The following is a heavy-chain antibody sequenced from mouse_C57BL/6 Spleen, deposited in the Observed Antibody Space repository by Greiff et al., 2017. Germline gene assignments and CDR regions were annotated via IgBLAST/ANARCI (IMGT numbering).Heavy chain of an antibody. Sequence: VQLQQSGTVLARPGASVKMSCKTSGYTFTSYWMHWVKQRPGQGLEWIGAIYPGNSDTSYNQKFKGKAKLTAVTSASTAYMELSSLTNEDSAVYYCTRALLLRAYYFDYWGQGTTLTVSS. CDR3: TRALLLRAYYFDY. CDR1: GYTFTSYW. J-gene: IGHJ2*01. D-gene: IGHD1-1*01. CDR2: IYPGNSDT. V-gene: IGHV1-5*01.